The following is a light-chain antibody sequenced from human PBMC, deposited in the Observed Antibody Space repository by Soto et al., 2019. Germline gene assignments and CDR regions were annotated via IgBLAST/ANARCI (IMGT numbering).Light chain of an antibody. CDR3: SSHAGINNVV. J-gene: IGLJ3*02. CDR2: EVT. Sequence: QSALTQPPSASGSPGQSVTISCTGTSSDVGGYNYVSWYQQHPGKAPKLMIYEVTKRPSGVPDRFSGSKSGNTASLTVSELLAEDEADYYCSSHAGINNVVFGGGTKLTVL. CDR1: SSDVGGYNY. V-gene: IGLV2-8*01.